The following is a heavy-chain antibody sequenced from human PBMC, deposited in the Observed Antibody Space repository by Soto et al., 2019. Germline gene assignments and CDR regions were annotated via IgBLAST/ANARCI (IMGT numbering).Heavy chain of an antibody. CDR3: ARVSRGSRSGNWFDP. V-gene: IGHV3-30-3*01. CDR1: GFTFSSYA. Sequence: GGSLRLSCAASGFTFSSYAMHWVRQAPGKGLEWVAVISYDGSNKYYADSVKGRFTISRDNSKNTLYLQTNSLRAEDTAVYYCARVSRGSRSGNWFDPWGQGTLVTVSS. CDR2: ISYDGSNK. D-gene: IGHD3-10*01. J-gene: IGHJ5*02.